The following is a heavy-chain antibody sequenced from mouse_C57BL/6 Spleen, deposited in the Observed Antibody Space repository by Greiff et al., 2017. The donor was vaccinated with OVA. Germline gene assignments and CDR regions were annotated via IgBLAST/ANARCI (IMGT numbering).Heavy chain of an antibody. D-gene: IGHD2-3*01. Sequence: VQRVESGPGLVAPSQSLSITCTVSGFSLTSYGVHWVRQPPGKGLEWLVVIWSDGSSTYNSALKSRLSIKKDNSKSQVFLKMKRLQTDDTAMYCWARVGTWDDALDYWGQGTTLTVSS. CDR2: IWSDGSS. CDR1: GFSLTSYG. V-gene: IGHV2-6*02. CDR3: ARVGTWDDALDY. J-gene: IGHJ2*01.